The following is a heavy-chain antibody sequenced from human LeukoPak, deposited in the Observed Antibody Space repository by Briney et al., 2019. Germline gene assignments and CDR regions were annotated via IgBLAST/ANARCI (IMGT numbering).Heavy chain of an antibody. CDR2: INHDGTT. J-gene: IGHJ6*04. Sequence: KPSETLSLTCAVYGESFSGSYWSWFRQPPGKGLEWIGEINHDGTTNYNPSFKSRVIISVDTSKNQFSLKMSSMTAADTAVYYCARATGKVDVWGKGTTVTVSS. D-gene: IGHD3-9*01. V-gene: IGHV4-34*01. CDR3: ARATGKVDV. CDR1: GESFSGSY.